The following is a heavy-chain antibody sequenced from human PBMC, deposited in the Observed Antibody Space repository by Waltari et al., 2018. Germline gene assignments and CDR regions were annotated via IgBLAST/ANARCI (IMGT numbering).Heavy chain of an antibody. Sequence: EVQLVESGGGLVQPGGSLRLSCAASGFTFSSFWMSWVRQAPGKGLEWVANRKHDGSEKNYVDSVKGRFTISRDNAKNSLYLQMNSLRAEDTAVYFCARGGAVTTSFDYWGQGTLVTVSS. V-gene: IGHV3-7*01. D-gene: IGHD4-17*01. CDR1: GFTFSSFW. J-gene: IGHJ4*02. CDR2: RKHDGSEK. CDR3: ARGGAVTTSFDY.